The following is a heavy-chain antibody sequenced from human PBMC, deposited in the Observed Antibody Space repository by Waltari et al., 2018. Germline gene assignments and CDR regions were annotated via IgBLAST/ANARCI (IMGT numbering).Heavy chain of an antibody. CDR2: INHSGST. J-gene: IGHJ6*02. V-gene: IGHV4-34*01. Sequence: QVQLQQWGAGLLKPSETLSLTCAVYGGSFSGYYWSWIRQPPGKGLDWIGEINHSGSTNYNPSLKSRVTISVDTSKNQFSLKLSSVTAADTAVYYCASDGGAARDYYYGMDVWGQGTTVTVSS. CDR3: ASDGGAARDYYYGMDV. CDR1: GGSFSGYY. D-gene: IGHD6-6*01.